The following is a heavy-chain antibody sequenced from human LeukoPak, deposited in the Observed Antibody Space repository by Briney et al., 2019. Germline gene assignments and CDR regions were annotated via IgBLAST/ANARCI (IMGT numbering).Heavy chain of an antibody. J-gene: IGHJ4*02. Sequence: KPGGSLRLSCTASGFTFSGYSMNWIRQAPGKGLEWVSSFGTRSTSVYHAGSVKGRFAISGDNAKNSLYLQMNSLRAEDTALYYCAREVSEGFDFWGQGTLVTVSS. CDR1: GFTFSGYS. D-gene: IGHD3-22*01. CDR2: FGTRSTSV. CDR3: AREVSEGFDF. V-gene: IGHV3-21*01.